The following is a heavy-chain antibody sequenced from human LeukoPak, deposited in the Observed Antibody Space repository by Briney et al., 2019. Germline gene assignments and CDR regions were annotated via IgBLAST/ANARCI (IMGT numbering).Heavy chain of an antibody. CDR2: LTQSGST. V-gene: IGHV4-34*01. D-gene: IGHD1-7*01. CDR1: GRTFIGYY. J-gene: IGHJ4*02. CDR3: ARNHNRNYGG. Sequence: ETVSVTCPHYGRTFIGYYRSWIRQPPGKGSDWIGELTQSGSTNYNTSLKSRVTISVDTSKNQFSLELSSVTAADTAVYYCARNHNRNYGGWGQGTLVTVSS.